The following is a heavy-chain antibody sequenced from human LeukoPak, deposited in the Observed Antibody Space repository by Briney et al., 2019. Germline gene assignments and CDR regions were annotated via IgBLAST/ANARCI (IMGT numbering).Heavy chain of an antibody. D-gene: IGHD1-26*01. V-gene: IGHV3-23*01. Sequence: PGGYLRLCCAASGFTFSSYAMIWVRQAPGKGLEWVSTITSSGGSTYYADCVKGRFTISRDNSKNTLYLQMSSLRAEDTAIYFCAKLVSGSYRYFHYWGQGTLVTVSS. CDR2: ITSSGGST. J-gene: IGHJ4*02. CDR3: AKLVSGSYRYFHY. CDR1: GFTFSSYA.